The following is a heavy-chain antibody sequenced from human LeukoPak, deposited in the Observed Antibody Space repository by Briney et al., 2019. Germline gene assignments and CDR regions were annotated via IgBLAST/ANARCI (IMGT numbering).Heavy chain of an antibody. J-gene: IGHJ6*03. CDR2: ISSSSSYI. V-gene: IGHV3-21*01. Sequence: GGSLRLSCAASGFTFSSYSMNWVRQAPGKGLEWVSSISSSSSYIYYADSVKGRFTISRDKAKNSLYLQMNSLRAEDTAVYYCARSSGYDWLGYYYYMDVWGKGTTVTVSS. D-gene: IGHD5-12*01. CDR1: GFTFSSYS. CDR3: ARSSGYDWLGYYYYMDV.